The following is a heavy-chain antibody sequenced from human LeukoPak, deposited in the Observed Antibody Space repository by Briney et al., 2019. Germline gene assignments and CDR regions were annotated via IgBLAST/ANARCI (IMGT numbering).Heavy chain of an antibody. J-gene: IGHJ5*02. CDR2: IYYSGST. Sequence: SETLSLTCTVSGGSISSYYWSWIRQPPGKGLEWIGYIYYSGSTNYNPSPKSRVTISVDTSKNQFSLKLSSVTAADTAVYYCARDGGITGTPPRGPWGQGTLVTVSS. CDR1: GGSISSYY. D-gene: IGHD1-20*01. CDR3: ARDGGITGTPPRGP. V-gene: IGHV4-59*01.